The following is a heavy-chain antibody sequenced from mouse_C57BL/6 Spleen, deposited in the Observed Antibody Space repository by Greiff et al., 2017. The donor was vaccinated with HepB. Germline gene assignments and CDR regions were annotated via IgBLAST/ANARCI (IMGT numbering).Heavy chain of an antibody. CDR1: GYTFTSYW. V-gene: IGHV1-50*01. J-gene: IGHJ2*01. D-gene: IGHD1-1*01. Sequence: VQLQQSGAELVKPGASVKLSCKASGYTFTSYWMQWVKQRPGQGLEWIGEIDPSDSYTNYNQKFKGKATLTVDTSSRTAYMQLSSLTSEDSAVYYCARRYYGSSQYYFDYWGQGTTLTVSS. CDR3: ARRYYGSSQYYFDY. CDR2: IDPSDSYT.